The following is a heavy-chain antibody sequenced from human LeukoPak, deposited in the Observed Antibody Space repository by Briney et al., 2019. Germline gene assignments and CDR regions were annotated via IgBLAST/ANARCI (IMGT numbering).Heavy chain of an antibody. D-gene: IGHD4-17*01. J-gene: IGHJ4*02. CDR3: ARDTATVTYYFDF. CDR1: GFTFSSYA. V-gene: IGHV3-48*02. Sequence: GGSLRLSCAASGFTFSSYAMNWVRQAPGKGLEWISYISGSSSTTYHADSVKGRFTISRDNSKNSLYLQMNSLRDEDTAVYYCARDTATVTYYFDFWGQGTLVTVSS. CDR2: ISGSSSTT.